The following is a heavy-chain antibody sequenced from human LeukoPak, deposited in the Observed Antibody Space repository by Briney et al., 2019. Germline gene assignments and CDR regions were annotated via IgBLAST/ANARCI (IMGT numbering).Heavy chain of an antibody. D-gene: IGHD3-22*01. Sequence: GGSLRLSCAASGFTFDDYAMYWVRRAPGKGLEWVSGISWNSGSIGYADSVKGRFTISRDNAKNSLYLQMNSLIPEDSALYYCAKSDSSGYPPSYWGQGTLVTVSS. CDR1: GFTFDDYA. CDR3: AKSDSSGYPPSY. CDR2: ISWNSGSI. V-gene: IGHV3-9*01. J-gene: IGHJ4*02.